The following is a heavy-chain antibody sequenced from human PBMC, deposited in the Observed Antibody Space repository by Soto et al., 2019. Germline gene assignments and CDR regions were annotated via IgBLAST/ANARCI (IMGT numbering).Heavy chain of an antibody. V-gene: IGHV4-31*03. D-gene: IGHD1-7*01. CDR2: IYDTGNT. J-gene: IGHJ4*02. CDR3: AREDGGNYAVFDS. CDR1: GGSLSRGASY. Sequence: SETLSLTCTVSGGSLSRGASYWTWIRQRPGKGLEWIGYIYDTGNTYYNPSLRSRVTMSVNTSKNQFSLNLTSVTAADTAVYYCAREDGGNYAVFDSWGQGTPVT.